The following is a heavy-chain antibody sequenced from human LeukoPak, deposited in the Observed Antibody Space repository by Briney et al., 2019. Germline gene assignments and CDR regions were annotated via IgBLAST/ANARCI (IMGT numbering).Heavy chain of an antibody. Sequence: GGSLRLSCAASGFTFSSYAMSWVRQAPGKGLEWVSGISGSGDNTYYADSVKGRFTISRDNSKNTLYVQVNSLGTEDTAAYYCAHRPSPYGGPHYWGQGTLVTVSS. CDR2: ISGSGDNT. J-gene: IGHJ4*02. CDR3: AHRPSPYGGPHY. CDR1: GFTFSSYA. D-gene: IGHD4-23*01. V-gene: IGHV3-23*01.